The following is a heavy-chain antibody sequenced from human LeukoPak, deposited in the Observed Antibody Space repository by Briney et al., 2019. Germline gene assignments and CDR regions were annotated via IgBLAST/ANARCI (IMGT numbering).Heavy chain of an antibody. D-gene: IGHD1-26*01. CDR1: GYTLTELS. V-gene: IGHV1-24*01. CDR2: FDPEDSET. J-gene: IGHJ4*02. CDR3: ATANVGATVFDY. Sequence: ASVKVSCKVSGYTLTELSMHWVRQAPGKRLEWMGGFDPEDSETIYAQKFQGRVTMTEDTSTDTAYMELSSLRSEDTAVYYCATANVGATVFDYWGQGTLVTVSS.